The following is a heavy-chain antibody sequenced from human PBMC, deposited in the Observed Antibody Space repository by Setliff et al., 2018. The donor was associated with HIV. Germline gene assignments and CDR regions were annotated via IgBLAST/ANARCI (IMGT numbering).Heavy chain of an antibody. J-gene: IGHJ4*02. Sequence: SVKVSCKASGGTFSNYALSWVRQAPGQGLEWMGGIIPMLGLSYYAQNFQGRVTITADESTSTAYMELSSLRSEDTAVYYCASYSGSYYFILHYWGQGTLVTVSS. CDR1: GGTFSNYA. CDR3: ASYSGSYYFILHY. CDR2: IIPMLGLS. V-gene: IGHV1-69*10. D-gene: IGHD1-26*01.